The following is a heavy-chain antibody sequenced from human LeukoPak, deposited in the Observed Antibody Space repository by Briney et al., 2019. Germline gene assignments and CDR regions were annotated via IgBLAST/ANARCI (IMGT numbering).Heavy chain of an antibody. Sequence: GRSLRLSCAASGFTFDDYTMHWVRQAPGKGLEWVSLISWDGGSTYYADSVKGRFTISRDNSKNSLYLQMNSLRTEDTALYYCAKDISPYFDWLPRAYYYGMDVWGQGTTVTVSS. CDR1: GFTFDDYT. J-gene: IGHJ6*02. V-gene: IGHV3-43*01. CDR2: ISWDGGST. D-gene: IGHD3-9*01. CDR3: AKDISPYFDWLPRAYYYGMDV.